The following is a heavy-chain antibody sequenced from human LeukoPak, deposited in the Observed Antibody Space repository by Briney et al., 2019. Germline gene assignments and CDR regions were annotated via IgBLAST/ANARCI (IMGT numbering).Heavy chain of an antibody. V-gene: IGHV1-2*02. CDR2: IKPNSGGT. J-gene: IGHJ4*02. Sequence: ASVKVSCKASGYTFTGYYMHWVRQAPGQGLEWMGWIKPNSGGTNYAQKFQGRVTMTRDTSISTAYMELSRLRSDDTAVYYCARGIAVAGSPDYWGQGTLVTVSS. D-gene: IGHD6-19*01. CDR1: GYTFTGYY. CDR3: ARGIAVAGSPDY.